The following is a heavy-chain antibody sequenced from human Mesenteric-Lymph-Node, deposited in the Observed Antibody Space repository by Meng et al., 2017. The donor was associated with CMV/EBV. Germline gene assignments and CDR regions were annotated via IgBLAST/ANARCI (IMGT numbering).Heavy chain of an antibody. CDR2: IYPGDSDT. Sequence: SGYSFSNYWIAWVRQMPGKGLEWMGIIYPGDSDTRYSPSFQGQVTISADKSISTAYLQWSSLKASDTAIYYCARHYCTTTACYRMDYWGQGTLVTVSS. D-gene: IGHD2-2*02. CDR3: ARHYCTTTACYRMDY. CDR1: GYSFSNYW. J-gene: IGHJ4*02. V-gene: IGHV5-51*01.